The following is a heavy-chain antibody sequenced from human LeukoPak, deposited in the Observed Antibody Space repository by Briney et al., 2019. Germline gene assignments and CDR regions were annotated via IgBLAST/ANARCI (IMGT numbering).Heavy chain of an antibody. Sequence: ASVKVSCKASGYTFTAYYMHCVRPAPGQGLEWMGWINPNSGGTNYAQTFQGRVTMTRDTSISTAYMELSRLRSDDTAVYYCARDLIVGATTLDYWGQGTLVTVSS. J-gene: IGHJ4*02. CDR2: INPNSGGT. D-gene: IGHD1-26*01. V-gene: IGHV1-2*02. CDR3: ARDLIVGATTLDY. CDR1: GYTFTAYY.